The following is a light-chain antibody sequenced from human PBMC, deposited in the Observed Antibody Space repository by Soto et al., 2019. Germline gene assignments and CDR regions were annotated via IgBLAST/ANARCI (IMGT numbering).Light chain of an antibody. CDR3: QQHDSSPWT. Sequence: EIVLTQSPGTLSLSPGERATLSCRASQSVRSGFLAWYQQKPGQAPRLLIYGASSRATGIPDRFSGSGSGTDFTLTISRLEPEDFAAYYWQQHDSSPWTLGQGTKVDLK. V-gene: IGKV3-20*01. CDR1: QSVRSGF. CDR2: GAS. J-gene: IGKJ1*01.